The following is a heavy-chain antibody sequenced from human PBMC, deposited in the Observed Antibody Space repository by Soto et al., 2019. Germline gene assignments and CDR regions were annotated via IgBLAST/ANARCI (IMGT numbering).Heavy chain of an antibody. CDR1: GGSIRVQSYF. CDR2: SYSSGTS. V-gene: IGHV4-39*01. CDR3: TWRYNWNDYDFYP. J-gene: IGHJ5*02. Sequence: SETLSLTCTVSGGSIRVQSYFWTWSRQTPGKGLEWVGSSYSSGTSYCNPALKGRVTISVDTSTNQFSLRLASVTAADTAVYYCTWRYNWNDYDFYPLAQRTLVPVSS. D-gene: IGHD1-20*01.